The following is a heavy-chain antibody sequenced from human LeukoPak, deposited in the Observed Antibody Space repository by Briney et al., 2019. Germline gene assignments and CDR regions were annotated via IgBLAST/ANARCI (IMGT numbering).Heavy chain of an antibody. CDR3: SRDGNYVFDS. D-gene: IGHD4-11*01. Sequence: PGGSLRLSCAASGFTFSSYWMHWVRQAPGKGLVWVSRINSDGSSTTYADSVKGRFTISRDNAKKSLYLQMNSLRADDTAVYFCSRDGNYVFDSWGQGTLVTVSS. CDR1: GFTFSSYW. J-gene: IGHJ4*02. V-gene: IGHV3-74*01. CDR2: INSDGSST.